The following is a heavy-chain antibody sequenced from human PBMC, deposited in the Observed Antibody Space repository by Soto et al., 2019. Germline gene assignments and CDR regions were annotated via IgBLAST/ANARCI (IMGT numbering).Heavy chain of an antibody. CDR1: DDSITSYY. J-gene: IGHJ6*02. CDR2: IYTSGSA. V-gene: IGHV4-4*07. D-gene: IGHD1-26*01. Sequence: QVQLLESGPGLVKPSETLSLTCTVSDDSITSYYWSWIRQSAGKGLEWIGRIYTSGSANYNPSLKSRVTMSVDTSKNQFSRKLSSVTAADTAVYYCARDQAGGSYYYGMDVWGQGTTVTVSS. CDR3: ARDQAGGSYYYGMDV.